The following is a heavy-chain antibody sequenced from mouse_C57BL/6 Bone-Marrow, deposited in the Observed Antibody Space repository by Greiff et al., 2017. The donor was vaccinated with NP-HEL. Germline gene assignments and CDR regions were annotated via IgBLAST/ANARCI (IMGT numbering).Heavy chain of an antibody. V-gene: IGHV1-54*01. CDR3: ARIYYDYDGFDY. CDR2: INPGSGGT. Sequence: VQLQQSGAELVRPGTSVKVSCKASGYAFTNYLIEWVKQRPGQGLEWIGVINPGSGGTNYNEKFKGKATLTADKSSSTAYMQLSSLTSEDSAVYFCARIYYDYDGFDYWGQGTTLTVSS. J-gene: IGHJ2*01. D-gene: IGHD2-4*01. CDR1: GYAFTNYL.